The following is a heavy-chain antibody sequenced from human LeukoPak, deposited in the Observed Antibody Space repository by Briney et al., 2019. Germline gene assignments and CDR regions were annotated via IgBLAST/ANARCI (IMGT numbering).Heavy chain of an antibody. Sequence: PGGSLRLSCAASGFTFSSYAMHWVRQAPGKGLEWVAGISYDGSNKYYADSVKGRFTISRDNSKNTLYLQMNSLRAEDTAVYYCARAYEYSSSGSGAFDIWGQGTMVTVSS. CDR2: ISYDGSNK. V-gene: IGHV3-30-3*01. D-gene: IGHD6-6*01. CDR3: ARAYEYSSSGSGAFDI. J-gene: IGHJ3*02. CDR1: GFTFSSYA.